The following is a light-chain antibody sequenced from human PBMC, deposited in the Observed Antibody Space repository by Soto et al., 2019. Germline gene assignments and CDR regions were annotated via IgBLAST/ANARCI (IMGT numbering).Light chain of an antibody. Sequence: DIVMTQSPDSLAVSLGERATLKCKSSQSLLYSSNNKNNLAWYQQKPGQPPKLLIYWASTRESGVPDRFSGSGSGTDFTLTISSLQAEDVAVYYCQQYNNWPRTFGQGTKVEIK. CDR2: WAS. CDR1: QSLLYSSNNKNN. J-gene: IGKJ1*01. V-gene: IGKV4-1*01. CDR3: QQYNNWPRT.